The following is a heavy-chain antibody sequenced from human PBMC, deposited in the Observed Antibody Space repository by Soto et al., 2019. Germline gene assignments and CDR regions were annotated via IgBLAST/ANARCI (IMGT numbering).Heavy chain of an antibody. J-gene: IGHJ3*02. CDR3: ATKYGDYVAAFDI. Sequence: QVQLVQSGAEVKKPGASVKVSCKVSGYTLTELSMHWVRQAPGKGLEWMGGFDPEDGETIYAQKFQGRVTMIEDTSTDTAYMELSSLRSEDTAVYYCATKYGDYVAAFDIWGQGTMVTVSS. CDR2: FDPEDGET. D-gene: IGHD4-17*01. V-gene: IGHV1-24*01. CDR1: GYTLTELS.